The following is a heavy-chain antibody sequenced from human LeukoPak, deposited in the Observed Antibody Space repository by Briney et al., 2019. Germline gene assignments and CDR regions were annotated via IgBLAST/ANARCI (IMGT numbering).Heavy chain of an antibody. V-gene: IGHV4-39*01. CDR1: GGSISSSYYY. CDR2: LYYSGCST. J-gene: IGHJ4*02. Sequence: PSGTLSLTCTVSGGSISSSYYYWGWVRQPPGKGLEWIGSLYYSGCSTYYNPSLKSRVTISVDTSKNQFSLKLSSVTAADTAVYYCAGHLSGYSLPYYFDYWGQGTLVTVSS. CDR3: AGHLSGYSLPYYFDY. D-gene: IGHD3-22*01.